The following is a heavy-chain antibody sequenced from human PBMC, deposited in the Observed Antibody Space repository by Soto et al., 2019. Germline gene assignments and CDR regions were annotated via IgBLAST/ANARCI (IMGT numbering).Heavy chain of an antibody. CDR1: GFTIHDYA. CDR3: GKDINPGGMDV. V-gene: IGHV3-9*01. CDR2: IMWNSDRI. Sequence: EVQLVESGGDLVQPGRSLRLSCVGSGFTIHDYAMHWVRQVPGKGLEWVPGIMWNSDRIGYADSVKGRFTISRDNAKNSLYLQMNSLTTEDTALYYCGKDINPGGMDVWGQGTAVTVSS. J-gene: IGHJ6*02. D-gene: IGHD1-1*01.